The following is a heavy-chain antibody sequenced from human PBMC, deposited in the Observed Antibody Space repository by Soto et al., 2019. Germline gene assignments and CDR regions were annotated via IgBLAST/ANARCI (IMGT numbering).Heavy chain of an antibody. Sequence: PSETLSLTCTVSGGSISSGGYYWSWIRQPPGKGLEWIGYIYYSGGTYYNPSLKSRVTISVDRSKNQFSLKLSSVTAADTAVYYCARGDYDILTGYYTSLFDPWGQGTLVTVSS. J-gene: IGHJ5*02. CDR3: ARGDYDILTGYYTSLFDP. CDR1: GGSISSGGYY. CDR2: IYYSGGT. D-gene: IGHD3-9*01. V-gene: IGHV4-30-4*08.